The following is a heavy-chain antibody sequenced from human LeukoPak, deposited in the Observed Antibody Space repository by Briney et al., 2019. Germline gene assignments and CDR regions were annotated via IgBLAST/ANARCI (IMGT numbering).Heavy chain of an antibody. CDR2: ISSSSSTI. D-gene: IGHD2-2*01. CDR1: GFTFSSYS. J-gene: IGHJ6*02. Sequence: PGGSLRLSCAASGFTFSSYSMNWVRQAPGKGLEWVSYISSSSSTIYYADSVKGRFTISRDNAKNSLYLQMNSLRAEDTAVYYFGRVGTSDIIVVPPAIMYYYYGMDVWGQGTTVTASS. V-gene: IGHV3-48*01. CDR3: GRVGTSDIIVVPPAIMYYYYGMDV.